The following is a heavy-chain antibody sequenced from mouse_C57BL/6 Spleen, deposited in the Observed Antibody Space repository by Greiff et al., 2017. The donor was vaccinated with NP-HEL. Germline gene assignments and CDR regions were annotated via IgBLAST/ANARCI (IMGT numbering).Heavy chain of an antibody. Sequence: EVKVVESGEGLVKPGGSLKLSCAASGFTFSSYAMSWVRQTPEKRLEWVAYISSGGDYIYYADTVKGRFTISRDNARNTLYLQMSSLKSEDTAMYYCTIFGAWFAYWGQGTLVTVSA. V-gene: IGHV5-9-1*02. CDR1: GFTFSSYA. CDR3: TIFGAWFAY. J-gene: IGHJ3*01. CDR2: ISSGGDYI.